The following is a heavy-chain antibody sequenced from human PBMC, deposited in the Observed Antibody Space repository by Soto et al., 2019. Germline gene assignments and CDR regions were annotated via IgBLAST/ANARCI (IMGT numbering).Heavy chain of an antibody. CDR3: ARRGDSSGYYSSYYYGMDV. V-gene: IGHV5-51*01. CDR1: GYSFTSYW. CDR2: IYPGDSDT. D-gene: IGHD3-22*01. J-gene: IGHJ6*02. Sequence: GESLKISCKGSGYSFTSYWIGWVRQMPGKGLEWMGIIYPGDSDTRYSPSFQGQVTISADKSISTAYLQWSSLKASDTAMYYCARRGDSSGYYSSYYYGMDVWGQGTTVTVSS.